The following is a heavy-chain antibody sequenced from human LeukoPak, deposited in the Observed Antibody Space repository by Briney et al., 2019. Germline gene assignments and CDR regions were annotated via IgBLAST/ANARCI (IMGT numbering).Heavy chain of an antibody. Sequence: PSETLSLTCAVYGGSFSGYYWSWIRQPPGKGLEWIGEINHSGSTNYNPSLKSRVTISVDTSKNQFSLKLSSVTAADTAVYYCAKSNGYGLVDIWGQETMVTVSS. CDR3: AKSNGYGLVDI. V-gene: IGHV4-34*01. CDR2: INHSGST. CDR1: GGSFSGYY. J-gene: IGHJ3*02. D-gene: IGHD3-10*01.